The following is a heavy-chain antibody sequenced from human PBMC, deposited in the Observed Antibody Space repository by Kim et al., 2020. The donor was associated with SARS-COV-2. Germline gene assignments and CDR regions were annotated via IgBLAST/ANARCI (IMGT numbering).Heavy chain of an antibody. J-gene: IGHJ4*02. Sequence: SETLSLTCAVYGGSFSGYYWSWIRQPPGKGLEWIGEINHSGSTNYNPSLKSRVTISVDTSKNQFSLKLSSVTAADTAVYYCARGIGEMTTVTYFDYWGQGTLVTVSS. CDR1: GGSFSGYY. CDR2: INHSGST. V-gene: IGHV4-34*01. D-gene: IGHD4-17*01. CDR3: ARGIGEMTTVTYFDY.